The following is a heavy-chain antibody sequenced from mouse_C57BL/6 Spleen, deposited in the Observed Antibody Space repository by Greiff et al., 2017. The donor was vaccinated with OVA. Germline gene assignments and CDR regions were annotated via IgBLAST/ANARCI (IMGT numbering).Heavy chain of an antibody. J-gene: IGHJ2*01. CDR2: INPNNGGT. CDR1: GYTFTDYN. Sequence: EVQVVESGPELVKPGASVKIPCKASGYTFTDYNMDWVKQSHGKSLEWIGDINPNNGGTIYNQKFKGKATLTVDKSSSTAYMELRSLTSEDTAVYYCARSHSGSWDYWGQGTTLTVSS. CDR3: ARSHSGSWDY. D-gene: IGHD1-1*01. V-gene: IGHV1-18*01.